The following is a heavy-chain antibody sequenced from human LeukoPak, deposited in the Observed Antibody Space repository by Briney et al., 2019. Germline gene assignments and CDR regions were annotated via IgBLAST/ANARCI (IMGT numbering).Heavy chain of an antibody. CDR2: INPNSGGT. V-gene: IGHV1-2*02. D-gene: IGHD1-26*01. Sequence: GASVKVSCKASGYTFTSYYMHWVRQAPGQGLEWMGWINPNSGGTNYAQKFQGRVTMTRDTSISTAYMELSRLRSDDTAVYYCARGQGLVGATYDWFDPWGQGTLVTVSS. CDR3: ARGQGLVGATYDWFDP. J-gene: IGHJ5*02. CDR1: GYTFTSYY.